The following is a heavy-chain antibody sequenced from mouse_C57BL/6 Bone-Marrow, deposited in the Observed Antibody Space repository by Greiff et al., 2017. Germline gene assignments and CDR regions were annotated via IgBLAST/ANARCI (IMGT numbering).Heavy chain of an antibody. Sequence: QVKLLQPGAELVKPGASVKLSCKASGYTFTSYWMHWVKQRPGKGLEWIGMINTNSGSTNYKEKFKSKVTLTVDKSASTAHMQLLSLTYEDSSFYYCASGPMDYCGQGTSVTVSS. CDR2: INTNSGST. CDR1: GYTFTSYW. J-gene: IGHJ4*01. CDR3: ASGPMDY. V-gene: IGHV1-64*01.